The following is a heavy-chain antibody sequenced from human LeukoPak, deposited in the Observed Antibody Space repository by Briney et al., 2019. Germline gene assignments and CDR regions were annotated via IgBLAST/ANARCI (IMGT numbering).Heavy chain of an antibody. Sequence: SETLSLTCTVSGGSISSYYWSWIRQPPGKGLEWIGYIYHSGSTNYNPSLKSRVTISVDTSKNQFPLKLSSVTAADTAVYYCARYYRDDPAFDIWGQGTMVTVSS. CDR1: GGSISSYY. CDR2: IYHSGST. J-gene: IGHJ3*02. D-gene: IGHD3-10*01. V-gene: IGHV4-59*01. CDR3: ARYYRDDPAFDI.